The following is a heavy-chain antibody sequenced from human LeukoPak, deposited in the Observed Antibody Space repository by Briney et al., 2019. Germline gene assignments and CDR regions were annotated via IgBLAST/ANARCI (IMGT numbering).Heavy chain of an antibody. CDR2: IYYSGST. V-gene: IGHV4-59*08. CDR3: ARLLRANYYDSSGLDAFDI. CDR1: GGSISSYY. D-gene: IGHD3-22*01. Sequence: PSETLSLTRTVSGGSISSYYWSWIRQPPGKGLEWIGYIYYSGSTNYNPSLKSRVTISVDTSKNQFSLKLSSVTAADTAVYYCARLLRANYYDSSGLDAFDIWGQGTMVTVSS. J-gene: IGHJ3*02.